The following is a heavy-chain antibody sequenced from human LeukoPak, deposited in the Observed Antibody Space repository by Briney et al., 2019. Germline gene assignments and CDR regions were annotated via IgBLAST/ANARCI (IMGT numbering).Heavy chain of an antibody. J-gene: IGHJ4*02. CDR3: STGGGVLRFL. Sequence: PGGSLRLSCAASGFTFSSYSMNWVRQAPGKGLEWVGRIKSKKDGEITDYAAAVKGRFTISRDDSKDTLYLQMNSLKTEDTAVYYCSTGGGVLRFLGGQGTLVTVSS. CDR1: GFTFSSYS. D-gene: IGHD3-3*01. CDR2: IKSKKDGEIT. V-gene: IGHV3-15*01.